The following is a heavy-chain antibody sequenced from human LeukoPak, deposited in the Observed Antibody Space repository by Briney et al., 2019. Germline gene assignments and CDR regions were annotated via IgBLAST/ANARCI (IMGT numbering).Heavy chain of an antibody. D-gene: IGHD2-15*01. J-gene: IGHJ4*02. V-gene: IGHV3-48*02. CDR1: GFTFSSYS. Sequence: GGSLRLSCAASGFTFSSYSMNWVRQAPGKGLEWVAYIGLSTSLIYYADSVKGRFTFSRDNAKNSLYLQMSSLRDDDTAVYYCARDVGWAFDYWGQGILVTVSS. CDR2: IGLSTSLI. CDR3: ARDVGWAFDY.